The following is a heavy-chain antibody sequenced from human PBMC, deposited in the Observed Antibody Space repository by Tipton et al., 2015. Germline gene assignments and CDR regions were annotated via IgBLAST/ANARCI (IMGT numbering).Heavy chain of an antibody. CDR1: GLTVSSAW. Sequence: SLRLSCAASGLTVSSAWMNWVRQAPGKGLEWVSSISASGGDTFYTGSVQGRFTISRDNSKNTLFLQMNSLRAEDTATYYCAKVGAGDYDYWGQGTLVTVSS. CDR2: ISASGGDT. CDR3: AKVGAGDYDY. J-gene: IGHJ4*02. D-gene: IGHD4-17*01. V-gene: IGHV3-23*01.